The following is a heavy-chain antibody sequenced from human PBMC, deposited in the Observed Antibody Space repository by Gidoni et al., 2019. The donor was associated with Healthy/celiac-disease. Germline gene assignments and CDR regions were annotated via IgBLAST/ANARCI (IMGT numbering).Heavy chain of an antibody. J-gene: IGHJ6*03. D-gene: IGHD3-9*01. CDR2: IKQDGSEK. V-gene: IGHV3-7*01. CDR3: ARDLDDILTGYDPSLPYYYYYMDV. CDR1: GFTFRSYW. Sequence: EVQLVESGGGLVQPGGSLRLSCAASGFTFRSYWMSWVRQAPGKGLEWVANIKQDGSEKYYVDSVKGRFTISRDNAKNSLYLQMNSLRAEDTAVYYCARDLDDILTGYDPSLPYYYYYMDVWGKGTTVTVSS.